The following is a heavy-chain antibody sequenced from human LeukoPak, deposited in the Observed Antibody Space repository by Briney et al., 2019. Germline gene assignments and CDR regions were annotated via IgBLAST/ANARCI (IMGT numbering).Heavy chain of an antibody. Sequence: PGGSLRLSCAASGFTFSSYSMNWVRQAPGKGLEWVSSISSSSSYIYYADSVKGRFTISRDNAKNSLHLQMNSLRAEDTAVYYCASEGSGSYLPPYQVIWGQGTMVTVSS. CDR3: ASEGSGSYLPPYQVI. J-gene: IGHJ3*02. CDR2: ISSSSSYI. D-gene: IGHD3-10*01. V-gene: IGHV3-21*01. CDR1: GFTFSSYS.